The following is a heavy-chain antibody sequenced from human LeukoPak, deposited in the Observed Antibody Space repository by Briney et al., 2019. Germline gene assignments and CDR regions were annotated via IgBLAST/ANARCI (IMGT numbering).Heavy chain of an antibody. V-gene: IGHV4-59*01. J-gene: IGHJ3*02. CDR1: GGSISNYY. CDR3: VRGWGGSANAFDI. D-gene: IGHD5-12*01. CDR2: IYYSGST. Sequence: SETLSLTCTVSGGSISNYYWSWIRQPPGKGLEWIGYIYYSGSTNYNPSLKSRVAISVDTSKNQFSLKLSSVTAADTAVYYCVRGWGGSANAFDIWGQGTMVTVSS.